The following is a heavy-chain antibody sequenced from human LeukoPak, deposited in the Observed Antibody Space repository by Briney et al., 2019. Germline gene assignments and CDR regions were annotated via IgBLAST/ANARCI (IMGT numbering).Heavy chain of an antibody. CDR3: VKASGGGYSYGYFDY. D-gene: IGHD5-18*01. J-gene: IGHJ4*02. V-gene: IGHV3-64D*06. Sequence: GGSLRLSCSASGLTFSSYAVHWVRQAPGKGLEYVSAINSNGGSTYYADSVKGRFTISRDNSKNTLYLQMSSLRTEDTAVYYCVKASGGGYSYGYFDYWGQGTLVTVSS. CDR2: INSNGGST. CDR1: GLTFSSYA.